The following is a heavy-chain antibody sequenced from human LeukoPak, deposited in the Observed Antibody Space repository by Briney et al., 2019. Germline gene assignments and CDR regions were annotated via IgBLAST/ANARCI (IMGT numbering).Heavy chain of an antibody. CDR1: GYSFTSYW. CDR2: IYPRDSDI. D-gene: IGHD3-10*01. V-gene: IGHV5-51*01. J-gene: IGHJ4*02. CDR3: SRQPGTSLDY. Sequence: GESLKISRKASGYSFTSYWIGWVRQLPGKGLEWMGIIYPRDSDITYSPSFQGQVTISVDKSISTAYLQWSSLKASDTAMYYCSRQPGTSLDYWGLGTLVTVSS.